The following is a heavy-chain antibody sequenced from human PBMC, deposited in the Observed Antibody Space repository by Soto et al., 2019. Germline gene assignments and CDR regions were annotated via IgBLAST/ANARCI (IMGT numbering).Heavy chain of an antibody. CDR2: ISDDGRNK. J-gene: IGHJ4*02. D-gene: IGHD3-16*01. CDR1: RFTFSNYD. Sequence: QVQLVESGGGVVQPGRSLRLSCAASRFTFSNYDMHWVRQAPGKGLEWVAVISDDGRNKYYADSVKGRFTISRDNSKNTLYLKMNSMRAEDTAVYYWAEDQSQRGGFDYWGQGTLVTVSS. V-gene: IGHV3-30*18. CDR3: AEDQSQRGGFDY.